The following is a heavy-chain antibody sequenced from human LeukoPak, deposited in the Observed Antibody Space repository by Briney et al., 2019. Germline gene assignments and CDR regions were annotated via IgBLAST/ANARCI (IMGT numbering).Heavy chain of an antibody. CDR1: GFTFSSYS. Sequence: GGSLRLSCAASGFTFSSYSMNWVRQAQGKGLEWVSSIYCSSSYIYYADSVKGRFTISRDNAKNSLYLQMNSLRAEDTAVYYCAREEIVVVPAAINYYYYGMDVWGQGTTVTVSS. CDR2: IYCSSSYI. V-gene: IGHV3-21*01. J-gene: IGHJ6*02. D-gene: IGHD2-2*02. CDR3: AREEIVVVPAAINYYYYGMDV.